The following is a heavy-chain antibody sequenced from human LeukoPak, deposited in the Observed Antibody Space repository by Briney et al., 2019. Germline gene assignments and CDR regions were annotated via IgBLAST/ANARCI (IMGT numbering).Heavy chain of an antibody. CDR1: GFTFTSYW. J-gene: IGHJ4*02. Sequence: GGSLRLSCAASGFTFTSYWMSWVRQAPGKGLEWVATTKQDGGDKYYVDSVKGRFTISRDNAKNSLYLQMNSLRAEDTAVYFCARGGTKTTPAFDSWGQGTLVTVSS. V-gene: IGHV3-7*01. CDR3: ARGGTKTTPAFDS. CDR2: TKQDGGDK. D-gene: IGHD1-14*01.